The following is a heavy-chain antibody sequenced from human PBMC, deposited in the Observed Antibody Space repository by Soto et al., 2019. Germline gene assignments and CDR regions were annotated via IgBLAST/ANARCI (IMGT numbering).Heavy chain of an antibody. CDR2: IIPIFGTA. D-gene: IGHD3-22*01. CDR3: AGDFAGESSGYFVFDY. J-gene: IGHJ4*02. V-gene: IGHV1-69*01. CDR1: GGTFSSYA. Sequence: QVQLVQSGAEVKKPGSSVKVSCKASGGTFSSYAISWVRQAPGQGLEWMGGIIPIFGTANYAQKFQGRVTITADESTSTAYMELSRLRSEDTAVYYCAGDFAGESSGYFVFDYWGQGTLVTVSS.